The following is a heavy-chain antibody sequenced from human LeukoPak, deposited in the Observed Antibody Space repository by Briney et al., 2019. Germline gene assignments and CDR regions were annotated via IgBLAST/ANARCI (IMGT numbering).Heavy chain of an antibody. CDR2: INGGGGYT. J-gene: IGHJ4*02. D-gene: IGHD3-16*01. V-gene: IGHV3-23*01. CDR1: GFTFSDYT. CDR3: ARRFTYYFDY. Sequence: GGSLRLSCAASGFTFSDYTMNWVRQAPGKGLEWVSGINGGGGYTYYADSVKGRFTISRDNSKNTLYLQMNGLRAEDTALYFCARRFTYYFDYWGQGTLVTVSS.